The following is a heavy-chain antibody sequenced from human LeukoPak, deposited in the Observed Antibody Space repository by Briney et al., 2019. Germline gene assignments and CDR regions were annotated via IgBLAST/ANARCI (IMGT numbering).Heavy chain of an antibody. D-gene: IGHD2-2*01. J-gene: IGHJ6*03. Sequence: PGGSLRLSCAASGFTFSSYSMNWVRQAPGKGLEWVSYISSSSTIYYADSVKGRFTISRDNAKNSLYLQMNSLRAEDTAVYYCARARIVVVPAARSDYYYYMDVWGKGTTVTVSS. CDR3: ARARIVVVPAARSDYYYYMDV. V-gene: IGHV3-48*04. CDR2: ISSSSTI. CDR1: GFTFSSYS.